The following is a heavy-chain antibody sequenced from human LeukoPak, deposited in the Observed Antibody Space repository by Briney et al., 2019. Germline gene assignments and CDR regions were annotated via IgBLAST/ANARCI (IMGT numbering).Heavy chain of an antibody. CDR3: ARSIRYFDWLLPFDY. J-gene: IGHJ4*02. CDR1: GFTVSSNY. V-gene: IGHV3-66*01. D-gene: IGHD3-9*01. Sequence: PGGSLRLSCTVSGFTVSSNYMRWVRQAPGKGREWDSGIYRGGSTYYEDPGQGRLTITRDNSKNKHVPQKNDMRAEDQAVYYCARSIRYFDWLLPFDYWGQGTRVTVSS. CDR2: IYRGGST.